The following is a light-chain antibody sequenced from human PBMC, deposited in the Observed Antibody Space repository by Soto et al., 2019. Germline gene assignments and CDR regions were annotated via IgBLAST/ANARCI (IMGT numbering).Light chain of an antibody. J-gene: IGKJ5*01. V-gene: IGKV1-39*01. CDR3: QQSYA. CDR2: AAS. CDR1: QSISSY. Sequence: DIQMTQSPSSLSTSVGDRVTITCRASQSISSYLNWYQQKPGKAPKPLIYAASSLQSGVPSRFSGSGSGTDFTLTISSLQPEDFATYYCQQSYAFGQGTRLEIK.